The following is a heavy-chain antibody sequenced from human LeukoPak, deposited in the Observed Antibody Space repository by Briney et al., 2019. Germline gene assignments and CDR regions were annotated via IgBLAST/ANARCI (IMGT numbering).Heavy chain of an antibody. J-gene: IGHJ3*02. CDR3: ARDVRYYYDSGGYYVRAFDI. CDR2: ITGSSRTI. CDR1: GFSFSTYS. Sequence: PGGSLRLSCAASGFSFSTYSMNWVRQAPGKGLEWVSSITGSSRTIYYADSVKGRFTISRDNARNSLYLQMNSLRDADTAVYYSARDVRYYYDSGGYYVRAFDIWGQGTMVTVSS. V-gene: IGHV3-48*02. D-gene: IGHD3-22*01.